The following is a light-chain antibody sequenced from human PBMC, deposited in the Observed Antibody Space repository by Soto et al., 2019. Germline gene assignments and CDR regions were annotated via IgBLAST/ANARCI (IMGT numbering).Light chain of an antibody. CDR3: QVWDSSSDVV. Sequence: SYELPQPPSVSVAPGKTARITCGGNNIGSKSVHWYPQKPGQAPVLVIYYDSDRPSGIPERFSGSNSGNTATLTISRVEAGDEADYSCQVWDSSSDVVFGGGTKLTVL. J-gene: IGLJ2*01. V-gene: IGLV3-21*04. CDR2: YDS. CDR1: NIGSKS.